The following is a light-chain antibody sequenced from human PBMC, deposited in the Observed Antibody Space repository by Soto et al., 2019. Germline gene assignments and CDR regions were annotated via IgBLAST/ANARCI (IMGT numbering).Light chain of an antibody. CDR2: GAF. Sequence: EIVLTQSPGTLSLSPGERATLTCRASQSVSSGYLAWYQQKPGQAPRLLIYGAFNRATGIPDRFSGSGSGTDFSLTISRLEPEDFAVYYCQQYGRSPFTFGPGTKVDIK. V-gene: IGKV3-20*01. CDR3: QQYGRSPFT. CDR1: QSVSSGY. J-gene: IGKJ3*01.